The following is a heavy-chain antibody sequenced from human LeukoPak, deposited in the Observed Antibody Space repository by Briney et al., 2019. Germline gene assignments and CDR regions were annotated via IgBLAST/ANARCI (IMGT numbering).Heavy chain of an antibody. CDR2: LYYSGST. D-gene: IGHD3-10*01. J-gene: IGHJ5*02. V-gene: IGHV4-39*01. CDR1: GGSLSSSTYY. Sequence: PSETLTLTCNVSGGSLSSSTYYWVWIRQPPGRGLEWIGSLYYSGSTFYNPALKSRVTISVDTSKNQFSLKLSSVTAADTAVYYCASGAYYYDSGSRYNWFDPWGQGTLVTVSS. CDR3: ASGAYYYDSGSRYNWFDP.